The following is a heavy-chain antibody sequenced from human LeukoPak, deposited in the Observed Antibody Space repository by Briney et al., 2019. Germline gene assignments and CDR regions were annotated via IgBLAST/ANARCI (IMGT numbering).Heavy chain of an antibody. Sequence: PGGSLRLSCAASGFTVSSNYMSWVRQAPGKGLEWVSVIYSGGSTYYADSVKGRFTISRDNSKNTLYLQMNSLRAEDTAVYYCASEVVVGPEYFQHWGQGTLVTVSS. CDR1: GFTVSSNY. J-gene: IGHJ1*01. D-gene: IGHD3-22*01. V-gene: IGHV3-53*01. CDR3: ASEVVVGPEYFQH. CDR2: IYSGGST.